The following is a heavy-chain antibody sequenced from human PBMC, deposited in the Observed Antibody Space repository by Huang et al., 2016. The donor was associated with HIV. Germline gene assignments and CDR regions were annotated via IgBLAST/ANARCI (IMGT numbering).Heavy chain of an antibody. CDR3: ARGGVADYVWGTYRPNAFDI. CDR2: MDPTRGNT. J-gene: IGHJ3*02. V-gene: IGHV1-8*01. Sequence: QVQLVQSGAEVKKPGASVKVSCKASGYTFTSYDINWGRQATGQGLEWMGWMDPTRGNTAYAQKFQGIVTITRNTSISTAYIELSSLRSGDTAVYYCARGGVADYVWGTYRPNAFDIWGQGTMVTVSS. D-gene: IGHD3-16*02. CDR1: GYTFTSYD.